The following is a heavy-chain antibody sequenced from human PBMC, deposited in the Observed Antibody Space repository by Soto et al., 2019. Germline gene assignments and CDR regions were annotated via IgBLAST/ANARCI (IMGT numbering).Heavy chain of an antibody. D-gene: IGHD2-15*01. CDR3: AHSSPRLHQPAYYFDY. J-gene: IGHJ4*02. CDR1: GFTFSSYA. Sequence: GGSLRLSCAASGFTFSSYAMSWVRQAPGKGLEWVSAISGSGGSTYYADSVKGRFTISRDNSKNTLYLQMNSLRAEDTAVYYCAHSSPRLHQPAYYFDYWGQGTLVTISS. CDR2: ISGSGGST. V-gene: IGHV3-23*01.